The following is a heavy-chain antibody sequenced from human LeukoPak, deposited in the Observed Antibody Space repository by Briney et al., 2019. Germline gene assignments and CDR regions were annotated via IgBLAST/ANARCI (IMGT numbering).Heavy chain of an antibody. CDR2: MRSRATVI. CDR3: ARAGYSSSWAY. Sequence: PGGSLRLSCTASGFTVSSYEMNWVRQAPGKGLERVGYMRSRATVIDYAGSVKGRFTISRDNAKNTLYLQMNSLRAEDTAVYYCARAGYSSSWAYWGQGTLVTVSS. V-gene: IGHV3-48*03. J-gene: IGHJ4*02. CDR1: GFTVSSYE. D-gene: IGHD6-13*01.